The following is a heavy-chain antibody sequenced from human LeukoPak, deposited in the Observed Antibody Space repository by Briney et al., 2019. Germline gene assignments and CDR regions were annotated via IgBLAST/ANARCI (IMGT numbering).Heavy chain of an antibody. D-gene: IGHD5-18*01. CDR2: IYSGGNT. CDR1: GFTVSSNY. CDR3: ARADWVYSSSFDY. J-gene: IGHJ4*02. V-gene: IGHV3-53*01. Sequence: GGSLRLSCAASGFTVSSNYMSWVRQAPGKGLEWVSVIYSGGNTYYADSVKGRFTISRDNSKNTLYLQMNSLRAEDTAVYYCARADWVYSSSFDYWGQGSLVTVSS.